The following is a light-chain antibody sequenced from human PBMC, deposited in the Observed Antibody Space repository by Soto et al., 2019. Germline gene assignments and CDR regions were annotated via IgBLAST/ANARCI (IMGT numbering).Light chain of an antibody. J-gene: IGLJ1*01. CDR2: DDS. CDR3: QVWDTSSDHPRV. CDR1: NIGSKS. Sequence: SYELTQPPSVSVAPGQTARISCGGNNIGSKSVCWYQQKPGQAPVLVVYDDSDRPSGIPARFSGSNSGNTATLTITRVEAGDEADYFCQVWDTSSDHPRVFGTGTKVTVL. V-gene: IGLV3-21*02.